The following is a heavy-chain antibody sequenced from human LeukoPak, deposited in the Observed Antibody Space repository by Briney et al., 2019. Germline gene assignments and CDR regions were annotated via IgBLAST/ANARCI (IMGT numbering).Heavy chain of an antibody. CDR3: ARDGYYYDSSGYYWFDY. CDR1: GYTFTCYG. J-gene: IGHJ5*01. D-gene: IGHD3-22*01. Sequence: ASVKVSCKASGYTFTCYGMSWVRQAPGQGLEWAGWINAYNGNTNYAQKLQGRVTMTTDTPTSTAYMELRSLRSDDTAVYYCARDGYYYDSSGYYWFDYWGQGTLVTVSS. V-gene: IGHV1-18*01. CDR2: INAYNGNT.